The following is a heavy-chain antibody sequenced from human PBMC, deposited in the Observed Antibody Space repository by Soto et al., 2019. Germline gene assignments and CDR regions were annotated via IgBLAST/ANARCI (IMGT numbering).Heavy chain of an antibody. CDR1: GFTFSSYG. CDR3: AKDPTTYYYDSSGYLFPAPLDY. Sequence: TGGSLSLSCAASGFTFSSYGMHWVRQAPGKGLEWVAVISYDGSNKYYADSVKGRFTISRDNSKNTLYLQMNSLRAEDTAVYYCAKDPTTYYYDSSGYLFPAPLDYWGQGTQVTVSS. J-gene: IGHJ4*02. CDR2: ISYDGSNK. V-gene: IGHV3-30*18. D-gene: IGHD3-22*01.